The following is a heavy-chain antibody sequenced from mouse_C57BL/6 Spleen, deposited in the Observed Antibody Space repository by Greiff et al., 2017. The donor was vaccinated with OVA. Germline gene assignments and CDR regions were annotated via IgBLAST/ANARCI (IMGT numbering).Heavy chain of an antibody. CDR1: GYSFTGYY. J-gene: IGHJ1*03. CDR2: INPSTGGT. Sequence: VQLQQSGPELVKPGASVKISCKASGYSFTGYYMHWVKQSSEKSLEWIGEINPSTGGTSYNQKFKGKATLTVDKSSSTAYMQLKSLTSEDSAVYYCARPTGWYFDVWGTGTTVTVSS. V-gene: IGHV1-43*01. D-gene: IGHD4-1*01. CDR3: ARPTGWYFDV.